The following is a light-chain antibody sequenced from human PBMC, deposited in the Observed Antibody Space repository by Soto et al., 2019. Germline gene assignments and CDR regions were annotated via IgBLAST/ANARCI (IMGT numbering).Light chain of an antibody. CDR1: SSNIGSNY. J-gene: IGLJ3*02. CDR3: AAWDDSLGWV. V-gene: IGLV1-47*01. CDR2: RNN. Sequence: QAVVTQPPSASGTPGQRVTISCSGSSSNIGSNYVYWYQQLPGTAPKLLIYRNNQRPSGVPDRFSGSKSGTSASLAISGLRSEDEADYYCAAWDDSLGWVFGGGTQLTVL.